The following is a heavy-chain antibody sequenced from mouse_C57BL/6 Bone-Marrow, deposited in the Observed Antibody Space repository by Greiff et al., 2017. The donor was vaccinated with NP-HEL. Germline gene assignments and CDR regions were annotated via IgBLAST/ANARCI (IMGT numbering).Heavy chain of an antibody. CDR3: ATIYYGNYDAMDY. Sequence: EVKLQESGPELVKPGASVKISCKASGYSFTDYNMNWVKQSNGKSLEWIGVINPNYGTTSYNQKFKGKATLTVDQSSSTAYMQLNSLTSEDSAVYYCATIYYGNYDAMDYWGQGTSVTVSS. J-gene: IGHJ4*01. CDR1: GYSFTDYN. D-gene: IGHD2-1*01. V-gene: IGHV1-39*01. CDR2: INPNYGTT.